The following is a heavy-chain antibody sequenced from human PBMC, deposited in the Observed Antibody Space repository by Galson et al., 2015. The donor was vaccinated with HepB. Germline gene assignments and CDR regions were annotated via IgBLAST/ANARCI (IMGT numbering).Heavy chain of an antibody. CDR1: GFTFSSYA. CDR3: AKWYYYGSGNDLYYYYGMDV. J-gene: IGHJ6*02. V-gene: IGHV3-23*01. CDR2: ISGSGGST. D-gene: IGHD3-10*01. Sequence: SLRLSCAASGFTFSSYAMSWVRQAPGKGLEWVSAISGSGGSTYYADSVKGRFTISRDNSKNTLYLQMNSLRAEDTAVYYCAKWYYYGSGNDLYYYYGMDVWGQGTTVTVSS.